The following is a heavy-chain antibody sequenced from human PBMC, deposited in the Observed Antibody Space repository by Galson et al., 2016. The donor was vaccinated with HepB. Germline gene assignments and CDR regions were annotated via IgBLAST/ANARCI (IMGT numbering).Heavy chain of an antibody. CDR3: AREMPGTTIAFDI. CDR2: TTPHNGDT. J-gene: IGHJ4*02. CDR1: GYTFSSYG. Sequence: SVKVSCKASGYTFSSYGINWLRQAPGHGLEWMGWTTPHNGDTNYAQKFQGRVVMTTDTSTTTACLDLRNLRSDDSAIYYCAREMPGTTIAFDIWGQGTPVTVSS. D-gene: IGHD1-7*01. V-gene: IGHV1-18*01.